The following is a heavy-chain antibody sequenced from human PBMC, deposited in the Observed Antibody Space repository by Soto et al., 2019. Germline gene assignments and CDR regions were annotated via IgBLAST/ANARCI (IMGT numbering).Heavy chain of an antibody. V-gene: IGHV4-59*08. CDR2: IYDSGST. D-gene: IGHD1-26*01. J-gene: IGHJ4*02. Sequence: QVQLQESGPGLVRPSETLSLTCTVSGGSISHHYWSWIRQPPGKGLEWIGYIYDSGSTNYNPSLTSRHTISVDTSKNQLSLRLTSVTAAAPAVYSWARRLSGSYGQIDSWGQGTLVTVSS. CDR3: ARRLSGSYGQIDS. CDR1: GGSISHHY.